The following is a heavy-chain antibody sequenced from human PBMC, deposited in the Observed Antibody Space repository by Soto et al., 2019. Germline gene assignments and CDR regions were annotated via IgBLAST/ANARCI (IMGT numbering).Heavy chain of an antibody. CDR2: IYYSGST. D-gene: IGHD3-22*01. Sequence: PSETLSLTCTVSGGSISSYYWSWIRQPPGKGLEWIGYIYYSGSTNYNPSLKSRVTISVDTSKNQFSLKLSSVTAADTAVYYCARVRITMIVVACDAFDIWGQGTMVTVSS. CDR1: GGSISSYY. CDR3: ARVRITMIVVACDAFDI. V-gene: IGHV4-59*01. J-gene: IGHJ3*02.